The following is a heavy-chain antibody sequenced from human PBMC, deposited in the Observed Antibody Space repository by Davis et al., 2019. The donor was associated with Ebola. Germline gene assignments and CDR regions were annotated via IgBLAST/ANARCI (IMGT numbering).Heavy chain of an antibody. V-gene: IGHV4-61*08. D-gene: IGHD1-26*01. CDR3: ARHEEEFGPGGTYYGGVGY. CDR2: IYYSGTT. Sequence: PSETLSLTCTVSGASLSSGGYYWNWIRQPPGKGLEWSGYIYYSGTTNYNPSLKSRVTISLDTSRNQFSLKLTSVTAADTAVYYCARHEEEFGPGGTYYGGVGYWGQGTLVTVSS. CDR1: GASLSSGGYY. J-gene: IGHJ4*02.